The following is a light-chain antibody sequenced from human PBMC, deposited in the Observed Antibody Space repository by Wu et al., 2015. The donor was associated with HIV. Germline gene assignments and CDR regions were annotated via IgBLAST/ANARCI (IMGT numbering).Light chain of an antibody. CDR1: QSITTN. V-gene: IGKV3-15*01. J-gene: IGKJ1*01. CDR2: GAS. Sequence: EIMMRQSPATLSVSPGERVTLSCRASQSITTNLAWYQQKPGQAPRLLIYGASSRATGIPARFSGSGSGTDFTLTISSMQSEDFATYYCQKYNTAPWTFGQGTKVEMK. CDR3: QKYNTAPWT.